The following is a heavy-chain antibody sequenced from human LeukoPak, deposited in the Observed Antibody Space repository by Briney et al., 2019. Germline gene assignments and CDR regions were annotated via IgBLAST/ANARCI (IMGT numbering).Heavy chain of an antibody. D-gene: IGHD4-17*01. CDR3: ARDHASNDYGVTRAFDY. CDR2: IYYSGST. CDR1: GGSISSGGYY. V-gene: IGHV4-31*03. Sequence: PSETLSLTCTVSGGSISSGGYYWSWIRQHPGKGLEWIGYIYYSGSTYYNPSLKSRVTISVDTSKNQFSLKLSSVTAAGTAVYYCARDHASNDYGVTRAFDYWGQGTLVTVSS. J-gene: IGHJ4*02.